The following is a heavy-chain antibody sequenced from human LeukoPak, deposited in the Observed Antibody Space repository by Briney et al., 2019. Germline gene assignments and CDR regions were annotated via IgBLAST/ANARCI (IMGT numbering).Heavy chain of an antibody. V-gene: IGHV3-23*01. CDR1: GFTFSSYA. D-gene: IGHD2-15*01. Sequence: PGGPLRLSCAASGFTFSSYAMSWVRQAPGKGLEWVSAISGSGGSTYYADSVKGRFTISRDNSKNTLYLQMNSLRAEDTAVYYCAKARRTDIVVVVAATAFDIWGQGTMVTVSS. CDR3: AKARRTDIVVVVAATAFDI. CDR2: ISGSGGST. J-gene: IGHJ3*02.